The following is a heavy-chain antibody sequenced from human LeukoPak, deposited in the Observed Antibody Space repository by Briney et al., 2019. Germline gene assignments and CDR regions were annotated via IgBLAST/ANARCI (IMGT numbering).Heavy chain of an antibody. V-gene: IGHV3-30*18. Sequence: GRSLRLSCAASGFTFSSYGMHWVRQAPGKGLEWVAVISNDGNNKYYADSVKGRFTISRDNSKNTLYLQMNSLRAEDTALYFCPKDCCILSGYYPTSYFDFWGRGTLVTVSS. CDR2: ISNDGNNK. CDR3: PKDCCILSGYYPTSYFDF. J-gene: IGHJ4*02. D-gene: IGHD3-9*01. CDR1: GFTFSSYG.